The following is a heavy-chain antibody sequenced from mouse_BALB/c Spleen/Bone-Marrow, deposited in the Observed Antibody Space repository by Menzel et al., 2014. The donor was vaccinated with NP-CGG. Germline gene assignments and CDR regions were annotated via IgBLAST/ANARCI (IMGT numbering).Heavy chain of an antibody. Sequence: EVKLVESGGGLVQPGGSLKLSCAASGFTFSSYTMSWVRQTPEKRLEWVAYISNGGGSTYYPDTVKGRFTISRDNAKNTLFLQMSSLKSGDTAMYYCARGGYYFDYWGQGTTLTVSS. V-gene: IGHV5-12-2*01. CDR1: GFTFSSYT. CDR3: ARGGYYFDY. CDR2: ISNGGGST. J-gene: IGHJ2*01.